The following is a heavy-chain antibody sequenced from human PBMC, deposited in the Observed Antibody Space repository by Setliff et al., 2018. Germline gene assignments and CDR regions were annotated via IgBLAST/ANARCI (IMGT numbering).Heavy chain of an antibody. D-gene: IGHD5-18*01. CDR3: ARAPSVELVTIRTNSWFTY. CDR1: GYTFRNYA. J-gene: IGHJ4*02. Sequence: ASVKVSCKAPGYTFRNYAFAWVRQAPGQGLEWVGWISVYNGDTDYAQKFQGRVTLTTDTSTSTAYMELRSLTSDDSAFYYCARAPSVELVTIRTNSWFTYWGQGTLVTVSS. V-gene: IGHV1-18*01. CDR2: ISVYNGDT.